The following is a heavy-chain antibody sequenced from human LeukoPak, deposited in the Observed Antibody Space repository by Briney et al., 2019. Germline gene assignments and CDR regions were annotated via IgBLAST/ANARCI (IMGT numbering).Heavy chain of an antibody. CDR3: ARGTNMYYYDSRGLHAFDI. Sequence: PSETLSLTCSVYGGSLSGYYWSWIRQTPGKGLELIGEINHSGSTTYYPSFKNRVAISVDTSKNQFSLKLSSVTAADTAVYYCARGTNMYYYDSRGLHAFDIWGQGAMVTVSS. J-gene: IGHJ3*02. V-gene: IGHV4-34*01. D-gene: IGHD3-22*01. CDR1: GGSLSGYY. CDR2: INHSGST.